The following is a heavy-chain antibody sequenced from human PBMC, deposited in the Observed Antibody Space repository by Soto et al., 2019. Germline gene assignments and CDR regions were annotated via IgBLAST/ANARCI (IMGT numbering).Heavy chain of an antibody. Sequence: QVHLVQSGAEVKKPGASVKVSCKASGYTFTSYGITWVRQAPGQGLEWMGWISAQNGTTDYAQKPRGRVVGTRDTSTSTAYMELRSLRSDDTAVYYCARGRYGDYWGQGALVNVSS. CDR2: ISAQNGTT. CDR1: GYTFTSYG. CDR3: ARGRYGDY. J-gene: IGHJ4*02. D-gene: IGHD1-1*01. V-gene: IGHV1-18*01.